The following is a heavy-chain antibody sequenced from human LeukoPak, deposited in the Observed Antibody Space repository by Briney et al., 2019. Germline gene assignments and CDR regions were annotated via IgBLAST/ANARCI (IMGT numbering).Heavy chain of an antibody. CDR1: GGSFSGFY. D-gene: IGHD6-6*01. V-gene: IGHV4-34*01. Sequence: SQTLSLTCAVDGGSFSGFYWTWIRQTPGRGLEWIGEINHTGNTNYNPSLTDYNPSLKSRVIISLDASNNQFSLKLSSVTAADTAVYFCARSHSSSSEVSLGYWGQGTLVTVSS. CDR3: ARSHSSSSEVSLGY. J-gene: IGHJ4*02. CDR2: INHTGNT.